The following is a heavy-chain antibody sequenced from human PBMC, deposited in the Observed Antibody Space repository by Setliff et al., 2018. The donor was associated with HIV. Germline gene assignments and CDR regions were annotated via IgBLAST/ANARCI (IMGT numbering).Heavy chain of an antibody. CDR1: GYSISSGYY. Sequence: PSETLSLTCGVSGYSISSGYYWGWIRQPPGKGLEWIGSIYHNGITYYNPSLKSRVTISVDTSQNQFSLKLSSVTAADTAIYYCARRIYGNNPYFCARVLSVTMIRGAHGYWGQGTLVTVSS. V-gene: IGHV4-38-2*01. CDR3: ARRIYGNNPYFCARVLSVTMIRGAHGY. J-gene: IGHJ4*02. CDR2: IYHNGIT. D-gene: IGHD3-10*01.